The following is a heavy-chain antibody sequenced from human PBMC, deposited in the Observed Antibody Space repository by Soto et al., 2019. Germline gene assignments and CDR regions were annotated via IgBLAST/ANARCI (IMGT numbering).Heavy chain of an antibody. CDR1: GFTFSSYW. V-gene: IGHV3-7*01. J-gene: IGHJ4*02. CDR2: IKKDGSEK. D-gene: IGHD3-3*01. CDR3: ARSDETIFGVVIPFDY. Sequence: GGSLRLSCEASGFTFSSYWMSWVRQAPGKGLDWVASIKKDGSEKYYVDSVKGRFTISRDNAQKSLYLHMNSLRAEDTAVYYCARSDETIFGVVIPFDYWGQGTLVTVSS.